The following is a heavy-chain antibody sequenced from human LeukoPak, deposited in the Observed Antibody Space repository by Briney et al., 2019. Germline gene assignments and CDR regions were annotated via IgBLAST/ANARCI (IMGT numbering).Heavy chain of an antibody. V-gene: IGHV5-51*01. J-gene: IGHJ5*02. CDR1: GYIFTNYC. Sequence: GESLKIPCKGSGYIFTNYCIVWVRQMPGKGLEWMGIIYPADSDTRYSPSFQGQVSISVDKSINTAYLQWTSLKASDTAMYYCARTDYNFWFDPWGQGTLVTVSS. CDR3: ARTDYNFWFDP. D-gene: IGHD5-24*01. CDR2: IYPADSDT.